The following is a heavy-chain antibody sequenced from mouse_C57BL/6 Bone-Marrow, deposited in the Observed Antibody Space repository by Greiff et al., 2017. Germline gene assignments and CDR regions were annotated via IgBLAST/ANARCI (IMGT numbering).Heavy chain of an antibody. CDR3: ARDEGLRPWFAY. D-gene: IGHD2-4*01. CDR2: ISDGGSYT. Sequence: EVQLVESGGGLVKPGGSLKLSCAASGFTFSSYAMSWVRQTPEKRLEWVATISDGGSYTYYPDNVKGRFTISRDNAKNNLYRQMSHLKSEDTAMYYCARDEGLRPWFAYWGQGTLVTVSA. CDR1: GFTFSSYA. V-gene: IGHV5-4*01. J-gene: IGHJ3*01.